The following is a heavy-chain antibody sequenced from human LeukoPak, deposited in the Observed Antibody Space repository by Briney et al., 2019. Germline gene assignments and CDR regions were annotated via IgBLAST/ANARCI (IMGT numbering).Heavy chain of an antibody. V-gene: IGHV3-48*03. J-gene: IGHJ4*02. CDR2: ISSSGSTI. D-gene: IGHD3-22*01. Sequence: GGSLRLSCAASGFTFSSYEMNWVRQAPGKGLEWVSYISSSGSTIYYADSVKGRFTISRDNAKNSLYLQMNSLRAEDTAVYYCARVRYYDSSGYYYEPDYFDYWGQGTLVTVSS. CDR1: GFTFSSYE. CDR3: ARVRYYDSSGYYYEPDYFDY.